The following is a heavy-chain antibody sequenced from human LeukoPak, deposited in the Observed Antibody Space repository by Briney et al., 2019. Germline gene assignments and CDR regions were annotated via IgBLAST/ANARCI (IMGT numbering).Heavy chain of an antibody. CDR2: ISGIANAI. CDR1: EFTFTDYA. CDR3: VRHLATSGSYPLDY. Sequence: PGGSLRPSCAPSEFTFTDYAMGWVRQAPGAGLEWVSAISGIANAIFYASSVKGRFTISRDNSKNTLSLQMTSLRAEDTAVYYCVRHLATSGSYPLDYWGQGALVTVSS. V-gene: IGHV3-23*01. D-gene: IGHD2-15*01. J-gene: IGHJ4*02.